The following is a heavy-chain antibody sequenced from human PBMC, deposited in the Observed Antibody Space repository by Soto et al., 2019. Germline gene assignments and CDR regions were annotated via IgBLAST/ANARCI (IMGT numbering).Heavy chain of an antibody. CDR2: IIPIFGTA. CDR1: GGTFSSYA. V-gene: IGHV1-69*13. CDR3: ARSPTQTSAMAPMWSYYYYGMDV. D-gene: IGHD5-18*01. J-gene: IGHJ6*02. Sequence: SVKVSCKASGGTFSSYAISWVRQAPGQGLEWMGGIIPIFGTANYAQKFQGRVTITADESTSTAYMELSSLRSEDTAVYYCARSPTQTSAMAPMWSYYYYGMDVWGQGTTVTVSS.